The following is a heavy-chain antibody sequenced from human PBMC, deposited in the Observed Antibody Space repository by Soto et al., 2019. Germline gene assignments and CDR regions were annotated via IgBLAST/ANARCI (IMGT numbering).Heavy chain of an antibody. CDR3: ARAELAYRSVWYFDY. CDR2: ISAYNGNT. V-gene: IGHV1-18*01. CDR1: GYTFTSYG. Sequence: ASVKVSCKASGYTFTSYGISWVRQAPGQGLEWMGWISAYNGNTNYAQKLQGRVTMTTDTSTSTAFMELRSLRSDYTAVYYCARAELAYRSVWYFDYWGQGTLVTVSS. J-gene: IGHJ4*02. D-gene: IGHD6-19*01.